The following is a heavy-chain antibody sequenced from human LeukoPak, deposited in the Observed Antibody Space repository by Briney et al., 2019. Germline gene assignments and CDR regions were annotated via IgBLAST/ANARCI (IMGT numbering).Heavy chain of an antibody. J-gene: IGHJ3*02. V-gene: IGHV4-59*01. CDR3: ARIIVVPAAKAAFDI. D-gene: IGHD2-2*01. CDR2: IYYSGST. CDR1: GGAISSYY. Sequence: PSETLSLTCAVSGGAISSYYWSWIRQPPGQGLEWIGYIYYSGSTNYNPSLKSRVTISVDTSKNQFSLKLSSVTAADTAVYYCARIIVVPAAKAAFDIWGQGTMVTVSS.